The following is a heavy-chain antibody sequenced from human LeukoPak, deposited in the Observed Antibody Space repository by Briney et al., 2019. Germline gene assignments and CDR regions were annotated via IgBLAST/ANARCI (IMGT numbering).Heavy chain of an antibody. CDR1: GGSISSYY. J-gene: IGHJ6*03. V-gene: IGHV4-59*01. CDR2: IYYSGST. CDR3: ARGGYDFWSGYYTHYYYYMDV. Sequence: SETLSLTCTVSGGSISSYYWSWIRQPPGKGLEWIGYIYYSGSTNYNPSLKSRVTISVDTSKNQFSLKLSSVTAADTAVYYCARGGYDFWSGYYTHYYYYMDVWGKGTTVTVSS. D-gene: IGHD3-3*01.